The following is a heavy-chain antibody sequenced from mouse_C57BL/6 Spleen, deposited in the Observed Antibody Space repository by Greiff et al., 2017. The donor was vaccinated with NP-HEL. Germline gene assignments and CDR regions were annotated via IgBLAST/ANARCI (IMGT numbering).Heavy chain of an antibody. J-gene: IGHJ2*01. CDR3: ARSYYGSRGYFDY. CDR1: GYTFTSYW. CDR2: IDPSDSYT. D-gene: IGHD1-1*01. V-gene: IGHV1-50*01. Sequence: VQLQQSGAELVKPGASVKLSCKASGYTFTSYWMQWVKQRPGQGLEWIGEIDPSDSYTNYNQKFKGKATLTVDTSSSTAYMQLSSLTSEDSAVYDCARSYYGSRGYFDYWGQGTTLTVSS.